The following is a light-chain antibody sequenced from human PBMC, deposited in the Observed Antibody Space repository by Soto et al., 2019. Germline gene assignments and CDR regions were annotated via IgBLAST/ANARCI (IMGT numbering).Light chain of an antibody. CDR3: QHYGGSPPVT. CDR1: QSVSSSY. V-gene: IGKV3-20*01. Sequence: EIVLTQSPGTLSLSPGERATLSCRAIQSVSSSYLAWYQQKPGQAPRLLIYGASSRATGIPDRFSGRGSGTDFTLTISRLEPEDFAVYYCQHYGGSPPVTFGQGTKVDIK. CDR2: GAS. J-gene: IGKJ1*01.